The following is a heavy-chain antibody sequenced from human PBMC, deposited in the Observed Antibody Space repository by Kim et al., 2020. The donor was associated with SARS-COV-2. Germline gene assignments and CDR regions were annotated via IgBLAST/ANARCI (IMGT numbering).Heavy chain of an antibody. V-gene: IGHV3-72*01. CDR2: TRNKANSYTT. D-gene: IGHD3-10*01. CDR1: GFTFSDHY. CDR3: GRLGLWSYYRTIDY. Sequence: GGSLRLSCAASGFTFSDHYMDWVRQAPGKGLEWVGRTRNKANSYTTEYAASVKGRFTIPRDDTKNSVYLQMNSLKTEDTAVYYCGRLGLWSYYRTIDYWGQGTLVSVSS. J-gene: IGHJ4*02.